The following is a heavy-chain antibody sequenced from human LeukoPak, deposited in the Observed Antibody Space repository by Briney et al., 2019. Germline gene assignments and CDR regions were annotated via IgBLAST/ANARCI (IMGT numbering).Heavy chain of an antibody. D-gene: IGHD2-2*01. CDR2: IYTSGST. Sequence: SETLSLTCTVFGGSISSYYWSWIRQPAGKGLEWIGRIYTSGSTNYNPSLKSRVTMSVDTSKNQFSLKLSSVTAADTAVYYCAREYCSSTSCYPDYWGQGTLVTVSS. CDR3: AREYCSSTSCYPDY. CDR1: GGSISSYY. V-gene: IGHV4-4*07. J-gene: IGHJ4*02.